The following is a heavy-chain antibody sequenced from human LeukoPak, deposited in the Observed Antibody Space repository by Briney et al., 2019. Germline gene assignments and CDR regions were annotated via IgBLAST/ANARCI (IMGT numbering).Heavy chain of an antibody. CDR1: GYTFTSYY. V-gene: IGHV1-46*01. CDR3: ATEYYYHSSGYYGPDPGVRPPIYYYSYYGTDV. D-gene: IGHD3-22*01. Sequence: ASVKVSCKASGYTFTSYYMHWVRQAPGQGLEWMGIINPSGGSTSYAQKFQGRVTMTRDTSTSTVYMELSSLRSEDTAVYYCATEYYYHSSGYYGPDPGVRPPIYYYSYYGTDVWGQGTTVTVSS. J-gene: IGHJ6*02. CDR2: INPSGGST.